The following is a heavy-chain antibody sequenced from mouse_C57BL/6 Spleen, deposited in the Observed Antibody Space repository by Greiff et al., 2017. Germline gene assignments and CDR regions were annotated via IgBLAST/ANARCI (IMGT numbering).Heavy chain of an antibody. Sequence: QVQLKQSGPELVKPGASVKISCKASGYAFSSSWMNWVKQRPGKGLEWIGRIYPGDGDTNYNGKFKGKATLTADKSSSTAYMQLSSLTSEDSAVYCCARYEVTARFDYWGQGTTLTVSA. CDR2: IYPGDGDT. D-gene: IGHD2-2*01. V-gene: IGHV1-82*01. CDR3: ARYEVTARFDY. J-gene: IGHJ2*01. CDR1: GYAFSSSW.